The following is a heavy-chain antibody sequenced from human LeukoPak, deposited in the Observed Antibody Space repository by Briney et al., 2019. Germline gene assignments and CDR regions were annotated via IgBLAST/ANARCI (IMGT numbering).Heavy chain of an antibody. J-gene: IGHJ6*03. CDR1: GGSISSYY. CDR2: IYYSGST. CDR3: ARAPMVRGVILAYYMDV. D-gene: IGHD3-10*01. V-gene: IGHV4-59*01. Sequence: SQTLSLTCTVSGGSISSYYWSWIRQPPGKGLEWIGYIYYSGSTNYNPPLKSRVTISVDTSKNQFSLKLSSVTAADTAVYYCARAPMVRGVILAYYMDVWGKGTTVTVSS.